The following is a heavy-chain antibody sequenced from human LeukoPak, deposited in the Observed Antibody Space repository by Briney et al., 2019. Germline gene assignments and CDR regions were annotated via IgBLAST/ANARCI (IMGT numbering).Heavy chain of an antibody. CDR2: ISAYNGNT. D-gene: IGHD6-13*01. CDR1: GYTFTSYG. CDR3: ARDRDSSSDTDLQH. V-gene: IGHV1-18*01. J-gene: IGHJ1*01. Sequence: ASVKVSCKASGYTFTSYGISWVRHAPGQGLEWMGWISAYNGNTNYAQKLQGRVTMTTDTSTSTAYMELRSLRSDDTAVYYCARDRDSSSDTDLQHWGEGSLVTVSS.